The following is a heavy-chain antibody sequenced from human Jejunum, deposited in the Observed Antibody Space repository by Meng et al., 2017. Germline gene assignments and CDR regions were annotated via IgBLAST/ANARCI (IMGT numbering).Heavy chain of an antibody. CDR3: ARGNWVKKSGRWSFYGMDV. Sequence: SETLSPTCTVSVGSIRSDYWSWLRQPPGKGLEWIGYTHYSGDNTYNPSFKSRVTTSIDTSKNQFSLQLSSVTAADTAVYFCARGNWVKKSGRWSFYGMDVWGQGTTVTVSS. CDR2: THYSGDN. CDR1: VGSIRSDY. J-gene: IGHJ6*02. V-gene: IGHV4-59*01. D-gene: IGHD2/OR15-2a*01.